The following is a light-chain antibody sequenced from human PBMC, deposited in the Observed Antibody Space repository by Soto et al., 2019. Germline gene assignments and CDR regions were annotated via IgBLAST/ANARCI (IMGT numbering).Light chain of an antibody. CDR3: TSYTTGSTYV. CDR1: SSDVGGYDY. V-gene: IGLV2-14*01. J-gene: IGLJ1*01. CDR2: EVT. Sequence: QSALTQPASVSGSPGQSITISCTGTSSDVGGYDYVSWYQQHPGKAPKFMIYEVTNRPSGVSHRFSGSKSGNTASLTISGLQAEDEADYYCTSYTTGSTYVFGTGTK.